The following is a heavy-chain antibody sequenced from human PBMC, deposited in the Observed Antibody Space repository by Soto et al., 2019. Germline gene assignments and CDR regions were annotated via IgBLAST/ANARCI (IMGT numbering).Heavy chain of an antibody. D-gene: IGHD1-26*01. J-gene: IGHJ4*02. CDR1: SASLSNYY. CDR3: ARGSLGPDY. V-gene: IGHV4-4*07. Sequence: QVQLQESGPGLVKPSETLSLTYTVSSASLSNYYWSWIRQPAGKGLEWIGRIFPTGNTDYNPSLRSRVTMSVDTSKNQFSLKLNSVTAADTAVYYCARGSLGPDYWGPGTLVTVSS. CDR2: IFPTGNT.